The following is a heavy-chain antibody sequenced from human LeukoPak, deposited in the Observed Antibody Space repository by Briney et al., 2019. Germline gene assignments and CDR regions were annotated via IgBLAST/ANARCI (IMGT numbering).Heavy chain of an antibody. J-gene: IGHJ6*02. CDR2: IWYDGSNK. V-gene: IGHV3-33*01. CDR3: ARDIVVPAAIPYYYYGMDV. Sequence: GRSLRLSCAASGFTFSSYGMHWVRQAPGKGLEWVAVIWYDGSNKYYADSVKGRFTISRDNSKNTLYLKMNSLRAEDTAVYYCARDIVVPAAIPYYYYGMDVWGQGTTVTVS. CDR1: GFTFSSYG. D-gene: IGHD2-2*01.